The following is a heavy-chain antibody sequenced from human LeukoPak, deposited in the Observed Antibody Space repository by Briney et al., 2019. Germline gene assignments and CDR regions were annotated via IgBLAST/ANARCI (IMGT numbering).Heavy chain of an antibody. CDR3: ARGRGSGSYYYYYYYMDV. Sequence: SETLSLTCTVSGGSISSSSYYWGWIRQPPGEGLEWIGSIYYSGSTYYNPSLKSRVTISVDTSKNQFSLKLSSVTAADTAVYYCARGRGSGSYYYYYYYMDVWGKGTTVTVSS. J-gene: IGHJ6*03. D-gene: IGHD3-10*01. CDR1: GGSISSSSYY. CDR2: IYYSGST. V-gene: IGHV4-39*01.